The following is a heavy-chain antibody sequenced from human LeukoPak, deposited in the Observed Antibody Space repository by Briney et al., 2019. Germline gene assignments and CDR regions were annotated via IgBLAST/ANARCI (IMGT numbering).Heavy chain of an antibody. V-gene: IGHV3-30*18. J-gene: IGHJ6*04. CDR1: GFTLSSYG. D-gene: IGHD3-9*01. CDR2: ISYDGSNK. CDR3: AKEYYDILTGLYYGMDV. Sequence: GGSLRLSCAASGFTLSSYGMHWVRQAPGKGLEWVAVISYDGSNKYYADSVKGRFTISRDNSKNTLYLQMNSLRAEDTAVYYCAKEYYDILTGLYYGMDVWGKGTTVTVSS.